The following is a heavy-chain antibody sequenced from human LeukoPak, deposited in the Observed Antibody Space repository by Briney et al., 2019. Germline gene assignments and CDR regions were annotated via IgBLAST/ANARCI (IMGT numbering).Heavy chain of an antibody. CDR3: ARGYDFWSGYYSY. V-gene: IGHV4-59*01. CDR1: GGSISSDY. CDR2: IYYSGST. Sequence: SEILSLTCTVSGGSISSDYWSWIRQPPGKGLEWIGNIYYSGSTNYNPSLKSRVTISIDTSKKKFSLKLSTVTAADTAVYYCARGYDFWSGYYSYWGQGTLVTVSS. D-gene: IGHD3/OR15-3a*01. J-gene: IGHJ4*02.